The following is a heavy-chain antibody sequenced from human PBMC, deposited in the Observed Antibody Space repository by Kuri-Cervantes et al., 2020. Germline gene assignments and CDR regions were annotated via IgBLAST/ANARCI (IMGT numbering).Heavy chain of an antibody. CDR1: GGSFSSSSYY. CDR2: IYYSGST. CDR3: AREAADILTGYPNYFDY. V-gene: IGHV4-39*07. D-gene: IGHD3-9*01. Sequence: GSLRLSCTVSGGSFSSSSYYWGWIRQPPGKGLEWIGSIYYSGSTYYNPSLKSRVTISVDTSKNQFSLKLSSVTAADTAVYYCAREAADILTGYPNYFDYWGQGTLVTVSS. J-gene: IGHJ4*02.